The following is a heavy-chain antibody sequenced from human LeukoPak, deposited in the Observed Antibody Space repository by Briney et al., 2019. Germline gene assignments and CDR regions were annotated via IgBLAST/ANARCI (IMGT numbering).Heavy chain of an antibody. Sequence: ASVKVSCVASGYTFTGYYMHWVRQAPGQGLEWMGRINPNSGGTNYAQKFQGRVTMTRDTSISTAYMELSRLRSDDTAVYYCARELESIAARYDYWGQGTLVAVSS. CDR3: ARELESIAARYDY. CDR2: INPNSGGT. V-gene: IGHV1-2*06. CDR1: GYTFTGYY. D-gene: IGHD6-6*01. J-gene: IGHJ4*02.